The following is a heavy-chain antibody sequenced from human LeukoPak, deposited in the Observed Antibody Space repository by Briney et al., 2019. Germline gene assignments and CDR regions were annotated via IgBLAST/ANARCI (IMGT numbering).Heavy chain of an antibody. CDR1: GGSISSYY. CDR3: ASVGWDRRLYY. J-gene: IGHJ4*02. Sequence: SETLSLTCTVSGGSISSYYWSWIRQPPGKGLECIGYVYYSGSTNYNPSLKSRVTISVDTSKNQFSLELSSVTAADTAVYYCASVGWDRRLYYWGQGTLVTVSS. V-gene: IGHV4-59*01. CDR2: VYYSGST. D-gene: IGHD1-26*01.